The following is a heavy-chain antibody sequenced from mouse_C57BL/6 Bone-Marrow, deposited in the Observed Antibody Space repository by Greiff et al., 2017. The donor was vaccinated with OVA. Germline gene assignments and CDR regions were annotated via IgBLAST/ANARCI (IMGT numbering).Heavy chain of an antibody. CDR3: ARECYSNYDY. Sequence: QVQLQQPGAELVKPGASVKLSCKASGYTFTSYWMHWVKQRPGQGLEWIGMIHPNSGSTNYNEKFKSKATLTVDKSSSTAYVQLSSLTSEDSAVYYCARECYSNYDYWGQGTTLTVSS. J-gene: IGHJ2*01. CDR1: GYTFTSYW. CDR2: IHPNSGST. D-gene: IGHD2-5*01. V-gene: IGHV1-64*01.